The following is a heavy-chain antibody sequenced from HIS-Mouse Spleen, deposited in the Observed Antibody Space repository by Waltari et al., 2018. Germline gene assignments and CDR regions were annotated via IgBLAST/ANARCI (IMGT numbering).Heavy chain of an antibody. J-gene: IGHJ2*01. Sequence: QLQLQASGPGLVKPSETLSLTCTASCGPISTSSYYWGWIRQPPGKGLEWSGSIYYSGSTYYNPSLKSRVTISVDTSKNQFSLKLSSVTAADTAVYYCAREIPYSSSWYDWYFDLWGRGTLVTVSS. CDR2: IYYSGST. CDR1: CGPISTSSYY. D-gene: IGHD6-13*01. CDR3: AREIPYSSSWYDWYFDL. V-gene: IGHV4-39*07.